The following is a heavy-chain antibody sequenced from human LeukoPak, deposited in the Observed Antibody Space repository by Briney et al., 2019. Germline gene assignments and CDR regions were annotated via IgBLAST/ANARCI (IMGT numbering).Heavy chain of an antibody. D-gene: IGHD3-22*01. CDR2: IDPSESYT. CDR3: ALLLRSGYLADY. CDR1: GYNFANYW. J-gene: IGHJ4*02. V-gene: IGHV5-10-1*01. Sequence: GESLKISCKGFGYNFANYWISWVRQMPGQGPEWMGSIDPSESYTNYSPSFQGHVTISADKSISTAYLQWSSLRASDTAMYYCALLLRSGYLADYWGQGTLVTVSS.